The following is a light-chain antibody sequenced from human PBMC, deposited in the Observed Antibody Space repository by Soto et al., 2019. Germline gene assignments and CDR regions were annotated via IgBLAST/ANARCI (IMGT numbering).Light chain of an antibody. V-gene: IGLV2-8*01. CDR1: SSDVGYYDH. CDR2: EVS. Sequence: QSALTQPPSASGSPGQSVTISCTGTSSDVGYYDHVSWYQQLPGKAPTLIIYEVSKRPSGVPDRFSGSKSDNTASLTVSGLQAEDEADYYCSSSAGSNTLLFGGGTKLTVL. CDR3: SSSAGSNTLL. J-gene: IGLJ2*01.